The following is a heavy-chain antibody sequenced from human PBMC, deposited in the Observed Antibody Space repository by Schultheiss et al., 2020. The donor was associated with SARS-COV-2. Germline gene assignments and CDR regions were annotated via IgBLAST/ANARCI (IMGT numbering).Heavy chain of an antibody. Sequence: SQTLSLTCAVYGGSFSGYYWSWIRQPAGKGLEWIGRIYTSGSTNYNPSLKSRVTISVDTSKNQFSLKLSSVTAADTAVYYCARYCSGGSCYSAYWGQGTLVTVSS. CDR3: ARYCSGGSCYSAY. J-gene: IGHJ4*02. V-gene: IGHV4-59*10. CDR1: GGSFSGYY. CDR2: IYTSGST. D-gene: IGHD2-15*01.